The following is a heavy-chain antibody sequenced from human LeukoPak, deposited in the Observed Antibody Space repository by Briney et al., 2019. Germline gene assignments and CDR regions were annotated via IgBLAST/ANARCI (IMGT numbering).Heavy chain of an antibody. CDR1: GGSFSGYY. J-gene: IGHJ2*01. Sequence: SETLSLTCAVYGGSFSGYYWSWIRQPPGKGLEWIGEINHSGSTNYNPSLKSRVTISVDTSKNQFSLKLSSVTAADTAVYYCARDRYGRWYFDLWGRGTLVTVSS. V-gene: IGHV4-34*01. CDR3: ARDRYGRWYFDL. D-gene: IGHD1-1*01. CDR2: INHSGST.